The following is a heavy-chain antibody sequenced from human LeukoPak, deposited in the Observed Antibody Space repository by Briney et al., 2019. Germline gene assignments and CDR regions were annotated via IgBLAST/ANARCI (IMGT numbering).Heavy chain of an antibody. CDR3: ARGGYGDYDWFDP. Sequence: SETLSLTCSVSGNSISSGYYWGWIRQPPAKGLEWIGSIYHSGSTYYNPSLKSRVTISVDTSKNQLSLKLSSVTAADTAVYYCARGGYGDYDWFDPWGQGTLVTVSS. V-gene: IGHV4-38-2*02. CDR1: GNSISSGYY. J-gene: IGHJ5*02. D-gene: IGHD4-17*01. CDR2: IYHSGST.